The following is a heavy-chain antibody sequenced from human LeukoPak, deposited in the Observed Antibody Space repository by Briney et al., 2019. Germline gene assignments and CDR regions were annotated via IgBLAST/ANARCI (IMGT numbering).Heavy chain of an antibody. CDR1: GGSLSSYY. Sequence: SETLSLTCTVSGGSLSSYYWSWIRQPAGKGLEWIGRIYTSGSTNHNPSLKSRVTMSVGTSKNQFSLKLSSVTAADTAVYYCARENGDSSGWTALFDYWGQGTLVTVSS. D-gene: IGHD6-19*01. V-gene: IGHV4-4*07. CDR2: IYTSGST. CDR3: ARENGDSSGWTALFDY. J-gene: IGHJ4*02.